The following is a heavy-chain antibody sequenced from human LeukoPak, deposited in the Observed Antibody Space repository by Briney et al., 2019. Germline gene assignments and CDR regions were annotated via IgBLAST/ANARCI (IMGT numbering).Heavy chain of an antibody. CDR3: ARAHGDYSETDY. V-gene: IGHV4-61*02. CDR1: GGSISSGGYC. Sequence: SQTLSLTCTVSGGSISSGGYCWSWTRQPAGKGLEWIGRVYNSGSTNYNPSLKSRVTISIDTSKNQFSLKLTSVTAADTAVYYCARAHGDYSETDYWGQGTLVTVSS. D-gene: IGHD4-17*01. CDR2: VYNSGST. J-gene: IGHJ4*02.